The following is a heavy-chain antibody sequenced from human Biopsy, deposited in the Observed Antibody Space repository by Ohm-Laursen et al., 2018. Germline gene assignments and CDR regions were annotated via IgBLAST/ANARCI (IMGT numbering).Heavy chain of an antibody. CDR1: GFGMYA. J-gene: IGHJ3*02. CDR3: VKDGGQWLGGAFDI. D-gene: IGHD6-19*01. V-gene: IGHV3-30*18. CDR2: IAYDGSNK. Sequence: SLRLSCSASGFGMYAMHWVRQPPGKGLEWLAVIAYDGSNKYYAESVKGRFTISRDRSRDTVHLQMNSLRYEDTALYYCVKDGGQWLGGAFDIWGHGTTVTVSS.